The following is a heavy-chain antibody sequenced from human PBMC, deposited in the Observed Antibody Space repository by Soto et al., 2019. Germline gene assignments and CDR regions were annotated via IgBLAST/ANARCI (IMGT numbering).Heavy chain of an antibody. CDR2: IYYSGST. V-gene: IGHV4-30-4*08. J-gene: IGHJ4*02. CDR3: ARVCRDTAMVKVSSRDDY. Sequence: SETLCLTCTVSGGSISSGDYYWSWIRQPPGKGREWIGYIYYSGSTYYNPALKSRVTISVDTSKNHFSLKLSSVTAADTAVYFCARVCRDTAMVKVSSRDDYCGQGTLVTVSS. D-gene: IGHD5-18*01. CDR1: GGSISSGDYY.